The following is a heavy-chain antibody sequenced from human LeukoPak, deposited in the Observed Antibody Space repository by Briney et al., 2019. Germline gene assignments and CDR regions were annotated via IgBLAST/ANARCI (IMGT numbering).Heavy chain of an antibody. CDR1: GFTVSSNY. CDR3: ARVGALSSSWLLY. V-gene: IGHV3-48*03. D-gene: IGHD6-13*01. Sequence: GGSLRLSCAASGFTVSSNYMTWVRQAPGKGLEWVSSISRSATTIYYADSVKGRFTISRDNAKNSLYLQMNSLRAEDTAVYFCARVGALSSSWLLYWGQGTLVTVSS. CDR2: ISRSATTI. J-gene: IGHJ4*02.